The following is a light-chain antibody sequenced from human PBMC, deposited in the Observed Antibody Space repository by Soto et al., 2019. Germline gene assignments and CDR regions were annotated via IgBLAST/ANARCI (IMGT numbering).Light chain of an antibody. CDR1: SRDIGAYNL. V-gene: IGLV2-14*01. CDR2: EVR. J-gene: IGLJ2*01. Sequence: QSVLTQPASVSGSPGQSITISCSGTSRDIGAYNLVSWYQQPPGKAPKLLIYEVRNRPSGISYRFSGSKSGTTASLTISSLLPEDEADYYCSTYTSRSTLVFGGGTQLTVL. CDR3: STYTSRSTLV.